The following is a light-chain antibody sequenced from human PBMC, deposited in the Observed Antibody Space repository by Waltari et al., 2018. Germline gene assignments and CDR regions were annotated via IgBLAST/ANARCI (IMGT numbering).Light chain of an antibody. Sequence: EIVTTQSPATLSVSPGETATLSCRASQNINNNLAWYQQKPGQAPSLLLYGASTRASGIPARFSGSGSETDFTLTISGLQSEDFASYYCQQSKFWPPVTFGGGTKVEI. CDR1: QNINNN. J-gene: IGKJ4*01. CDR2: GAS. V-gene: IGKV3-15*01. CDR3: QQSKFWPPVT.